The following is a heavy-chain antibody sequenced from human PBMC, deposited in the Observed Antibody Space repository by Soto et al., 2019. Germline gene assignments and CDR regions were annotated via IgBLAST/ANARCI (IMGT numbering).Heavy chain of an antibody. CDR2: ISAYNGNT. CDR1: GYTFTSYG. D-gene: IGHD1-26*01. Sequence: GASVKVSCKASGYTFTSYGISWVRQAPGQGLEWMGWISAYNGNTNYAQKLQGRVTMTTDTSTSTAYMELRSLRSDDTAVYYCARDLIHPILVGASFDYWGQGTLVTVSS. V-gene: IGHV1-18*01. J-gene: IGHJ4*02. CDR3: ARDLIHPILVGASFDY.